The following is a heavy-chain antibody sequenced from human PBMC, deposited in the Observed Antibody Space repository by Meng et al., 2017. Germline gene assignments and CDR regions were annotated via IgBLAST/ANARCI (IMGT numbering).Heavy chain of an antibody. CDR3: ARDTDYYGSGSYIY. D-gene: IGHD3-10*01. CDR2: ISSSGSTI. J-gene: IGHJ4*02. V-gene: IGHV3-11*01. Sequence: QVRLVALGGGLVNPVGSRRLSCAASGFTFSDYYMSWIRQAPGKWLEWVSYISSSGSTIYYADSVKGRFTISRDKAKNSLYLQMNSLRAEDTAVYYCARDTDYYGSGSYIYWGQGTLVTVSS. CDR1: GFTFSDYY.